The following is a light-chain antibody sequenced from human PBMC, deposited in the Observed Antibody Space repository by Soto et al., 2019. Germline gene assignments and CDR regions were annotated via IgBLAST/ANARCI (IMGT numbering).Light chain of an antibody. CDR3: PQYGSSSWT. CDR2: GAS. Sequence: EIVLTQAPGTLSLSPGERATLSCRASQSVSSNFLAWYQQKPGQAPRLLIYGASSRATGIPDRFSGSGSGTDFTLTISRLEPEDFAVYYCPQYGSSSWTFGQGTKVEIK. J-gene: IGKJ1*01. CDR1: QSVSSNF. V-gene: IGKV3-20*01.